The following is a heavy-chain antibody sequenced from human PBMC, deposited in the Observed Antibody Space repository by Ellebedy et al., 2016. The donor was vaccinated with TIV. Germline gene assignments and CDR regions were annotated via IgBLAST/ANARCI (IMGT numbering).Heavy chain of an antibody. Sequence: GESLKISCKGSGYSFTSYWIGWVRQMPGKGLEWMGIIYPGDSDTRYSPSFQGQFTISADKSNSTAYLQWSSLKASDTAMYYCSRHGGREVGSPPGGGMDVWGQGNTVTVSS. J-gene: IGHJ6*02. CDR2: IYPGDSDT. D-gene: IGHD6-19*01. CDR3: SRHGGREVGSPPGGGMDV. V-gene: IGHV5-51*01. CDR1: GYSFTSYW.